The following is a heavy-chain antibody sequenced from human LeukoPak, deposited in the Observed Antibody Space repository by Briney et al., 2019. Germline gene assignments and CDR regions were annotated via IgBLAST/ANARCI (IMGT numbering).Heavy chain of an antibody. V-gene: IGHV1-46*01. J-gene: IGHJ4*02. Sequence: ASVKVSCKASGYTFTSYYMHWVRQAPGQGLEWMGIINPSGGSTSYAQKFQGRVTMTRDTSTSTVYMELSSLRSEDTAVYYCASAFADYYDSSGYYFDYWGQGTLVTVSS. CDR2: INPSGGST. CDR1: GYTFTSYY. CDR3: ASAFADYYDSSGYYFDY. D-gene: IGHD3-22*01.